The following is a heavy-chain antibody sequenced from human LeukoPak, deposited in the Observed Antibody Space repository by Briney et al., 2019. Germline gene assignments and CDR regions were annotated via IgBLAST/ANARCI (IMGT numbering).Heavy chain of an antibody. CDR3: ARIHRYCSGGACYVLDN. V-gene: IGHV4-59*02. Sequence: PSETLSLTCVVSGGSVSGYYWGWIRQPPGRGLEWIGYVYYSGSTNYNPSFKSRIAISVDTSRNQFSLQLSSVTAADTAVYYCARIHRYCSGGACYVLDNWGQGTLVAVSS. D-gene: IGHD2-15*01. CDR1: GGSVSGYY. J-gene: IGHJ4*02. CDR2: VYYSGST.